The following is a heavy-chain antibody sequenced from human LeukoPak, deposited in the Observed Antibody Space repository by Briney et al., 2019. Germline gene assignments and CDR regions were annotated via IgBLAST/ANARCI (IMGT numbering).Heavy chain of an antibody. CDR1: GFTFSSYA. CDR2: ISGSGGST. CDR3: ARKPIAAAGTGSDYYYGMDV. J-gene: IGHJ6*02. Sequence: QTGGSLRLSCAASGFTFSSYAMSWVRQAPGKGLEWVSAISGSGGSTYYADSVKGRFTISRDNSKNTLYLLMNSLRAEDTAVYYCARKPIAAAGTGSDYYYGMDVWGQGTTVTVSS. V-gene: IGHV3-23*01. D-gene: IGHD6-13*01.